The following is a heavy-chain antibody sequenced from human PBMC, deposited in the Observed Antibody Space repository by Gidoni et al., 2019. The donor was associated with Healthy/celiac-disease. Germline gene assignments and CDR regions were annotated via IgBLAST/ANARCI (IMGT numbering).Heavy chain of an antibody. CDR2: ISSNGGST. Sequence: EVQLVESGGGLVQPGGSLRLSCSASGFTFSSYAMHWVRQAPGKGLEYVSAISSNGGSTYYADSVKGRFTISRDNSKNTLYLQMSSLRAEDTAVYYCVKDGYSGHRLFDYWGQGTLVTVSS. V-gene: IGHV3-64D*09. CDR1: GFTFSSYA. J-gene: IGHJ4*02. D-gene: IGHD5-12*01. CDR3: VKDGYSGHRLFDY.